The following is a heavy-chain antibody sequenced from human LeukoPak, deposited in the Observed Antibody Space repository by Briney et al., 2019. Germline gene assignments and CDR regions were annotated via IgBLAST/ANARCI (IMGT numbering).Heavy chain of an antibody. CDR3: ARVDGGNSRRGYFDY. J-gene: IGHJ4*02. D-gene: IGHD4-23*01. CDR1: GFTFSSYS. V-gene: IGHV3-21*01. CDR2: ISSSSSYI. Sequence: PGGSLRLSCAASGFTFSSYSMNWVRQAPGKGLEWVSSISSSSSYIYYADSVKGRFTISRDNAKNSLYLQMNSLRAEDTAVYYCARVDGGNSRRGYFDYWGQGTLVTVSS.